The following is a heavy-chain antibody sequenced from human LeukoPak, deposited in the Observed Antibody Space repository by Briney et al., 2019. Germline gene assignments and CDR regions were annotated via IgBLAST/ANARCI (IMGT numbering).Heavy chain of an antibody. D-gene: IGHD6-13*01. V-gene: IGHV3-21*01. CDR2: ISSSSSYI. Sequence: GGSLRLSCAASGFTFSSYSMNWVRQAPGKGLEWVSSISSSSSYIYYADSVKGRFTISRDNAKNSLYLQMNSLRAEDTAVYYCARGWFPWYSSSWYVAENYYYYGMDVWGQGTTVTVSS. J-gene: IGHJ6*02. CDR1: GFTFSSYS. CDR3: ARGWFPWYSSSWYVAENYYYYGMDV.